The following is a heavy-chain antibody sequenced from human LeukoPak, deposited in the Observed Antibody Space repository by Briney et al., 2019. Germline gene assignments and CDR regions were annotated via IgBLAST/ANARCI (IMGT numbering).Heavy chain of an antibody. CDR2: IYYSGST. CDR1: GGSISSYY. V-gene: IGHV4-59*08. J-gene: IGHJ3*02. D-gene: IGHD3-3*01. Sequence: SETLSLTCTVSGGSISSYYWSWIRQPPGKGLEWIGYIYYSGSTNYNPSLKSRVTISVDTSKNQFSLKLSSVTAADTAVYYCARHKDYDFWSGYYAVGDDAFDIWGQGTMVTVSS. CDR3: ARHKDYDFWSGYYAVGDDAFDI.